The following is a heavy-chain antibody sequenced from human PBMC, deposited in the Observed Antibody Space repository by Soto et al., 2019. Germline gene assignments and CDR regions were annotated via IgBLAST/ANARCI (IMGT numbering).Heavy chain of an antibody. CDR1: GFTFSSYA. D-gene: IGHD2-2*01. CDR2: ISGSGGST. Sequence: HPGGSLRLSCAASGFTFSSYAMSWVRQAPGKGLEWVSAISGSGGSTYYADSVKGRFTISRDNSKNTLYLQMNSLRAEDTAVYYCAKDRSDVVVPAAPDAFDIWGQGTMVTVSS. J-gene: IGHJ3*02. V-gene: IGHV3-23*01. CDR3: AKDRSDVVVPAAPDAFDI.